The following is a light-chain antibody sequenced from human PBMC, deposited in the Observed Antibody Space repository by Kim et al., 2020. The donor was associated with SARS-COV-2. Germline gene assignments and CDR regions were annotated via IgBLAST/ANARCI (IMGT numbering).Light chain of an antibody. CDR2: GAS. CDR3: LQHSTFPIT. CDR1: QDIRND. J-gene: IGKJ5*01. Sequence: ASVGDRVTITCQASQDIRNDLGWYQQNPGRAPKRLIYGASSLQSGVPSRFSGSGSGTEFTLTISSVQPEDFATYFCLQHSTFPITFGQGTRLEIK. V-gene: IGKV1-17*01.